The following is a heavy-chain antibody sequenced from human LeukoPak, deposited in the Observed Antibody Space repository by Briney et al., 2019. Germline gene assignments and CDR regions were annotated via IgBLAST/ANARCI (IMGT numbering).Heavy chain of an antibody. J-gene: IGHJ4*02. CDR3: ASHDYGDYPLGY. V-gene: IGHV4-31*03. CDR1: GGSISSGGYY. CDR2: IYYSGST. Sequence: PSETLSLTCTVSGGSISSGGYYWSWIRQHPGKGLEWIGYIYYSGSTYYNPSLKSRVTISVDTSKNQFSLKLSSVTAADTAVYYCASHDYGDYPLGYWGQGTLVTVSS. D-gene: IGHD4-17*01.